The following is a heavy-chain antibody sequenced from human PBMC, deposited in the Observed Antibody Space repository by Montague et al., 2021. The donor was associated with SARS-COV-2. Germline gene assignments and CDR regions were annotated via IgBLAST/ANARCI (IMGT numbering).Heavy chain of an antibody. CDR2: TYYRSGWYS. CDR3: ARAERGSFGDGNCYQYFFNY. D-gene: IGHD2-15*01. CDR1: GDSVSTNSGT. V-gene: IGHV6-1*01. Sequence: CAISGDSVSTNSGTWNWVRLSPSIGLEWLGRTYYRSGWYSDYSVSVKSRISINPNTSKNQFSLQLNSVTPEETAVYYCARAERGSFGDGNCYQYFFNYWGQGTLVTVSS. J-gene: IGHJ4*02.